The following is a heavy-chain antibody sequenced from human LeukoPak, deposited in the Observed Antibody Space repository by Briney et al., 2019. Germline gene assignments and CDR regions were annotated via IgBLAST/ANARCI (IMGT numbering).Heavy chain of an antibody. CDR1: GYSISSGYY. Sequence: PSETLSLTCTVSGYSISSGYYWGWIRQPPGEGLEWIGSIYHSGSTYYNPSLKSRVTISVDTSKNQSSLKLSSVTAADTAVYYCARRTTIFGVVTKYYFDYWGQGTLVTVSP. CDR2: IYHSGST. CDR3: ARRTTIFGVVTKYYFDY. D-gene: IGHD3-3*01. J-gene: IGHJ4*02. V-gene: IGHV4-38-2*02.